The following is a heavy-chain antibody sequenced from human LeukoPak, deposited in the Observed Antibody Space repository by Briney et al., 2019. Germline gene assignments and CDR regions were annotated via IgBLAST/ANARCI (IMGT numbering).Heavy chain of an antibody. D-gene: IGHD6-19*01. CDR1: GYTFTSYG. V-gene: IGHV1-18*01. CDR3: ARGGEYSSGWYGYYYYGMDV. J-gene: IGHJ6*02. Sequence: ASVKVSCKASGYTFTSYGISWVRQAPGQGLEWMGWISAYNGNTNYAQKLQGRVTMTTDTSASTAYMELRSLRSDDTAVYYCARGGEYSSGWYGYYYYGMDVWGQGTTVTVSS. CDR2: ISAYNGNT.